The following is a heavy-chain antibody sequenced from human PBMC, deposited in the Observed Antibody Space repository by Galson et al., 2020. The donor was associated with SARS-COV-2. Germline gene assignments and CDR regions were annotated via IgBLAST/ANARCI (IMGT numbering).Heavy chain of an antibody. CDR1: GGSISSGGYY. CDR2: IYYSGST. V-gene: IGHV4-31*03. CDR3: ARAVAGPVWYFDL. D-gene: IGHD6-19*01. Sequence: SETLSLTCTVSGGSISSGGYYWSWIRQHPGKGLEWIGYIYYSGSTYYNPSLKSRVTISVDTSKNQFSLKLSSVTAADTAVYYCARAVAGPVWYFDLWGRGTLVTVSS. J-gene: IGHJ2*01.